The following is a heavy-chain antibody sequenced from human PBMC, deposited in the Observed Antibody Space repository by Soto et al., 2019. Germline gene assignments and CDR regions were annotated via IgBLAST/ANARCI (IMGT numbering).Heavy chain of an antibody. D-gene: IGHD6-19*01. J-gene: IGHJ2*01. Sequence: GGSLRLSCAASGFTFSNYEMNWVRQAPGKRLEWLAYISGSGSIIYYSDSVKGRFTLSRDNVKNSLSLQMDSLRVEDSATYYCARDYHSGWRSFWFFDLWGRGTPVTVSS. CDR2: ISGSGSII. CDR3: ARDYHSGWRSFWFFDL. V-gene: IGHV3-48*03. CDR1: GFTFSNYE.